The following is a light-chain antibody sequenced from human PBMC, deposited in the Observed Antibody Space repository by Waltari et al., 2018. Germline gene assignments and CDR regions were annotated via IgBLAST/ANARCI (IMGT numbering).Light chain of an antibody. CDR1: SGDVGGYKY. CDR2: DVT. V-gene: IGLV2-14*01. CDR3: SSYTSSSTLA. J-gene: IGLJ2*01. Sequence: QSALTQPASVSGSPGQSITISCTGTSGDVGGYKYVSWYQQHPGKAPKLMIYDVTNRPSGVSNRFSRSKSGNTASLTIPGLQAEDDADYYCSSYTSSSTLAFGGGTKLTVL.